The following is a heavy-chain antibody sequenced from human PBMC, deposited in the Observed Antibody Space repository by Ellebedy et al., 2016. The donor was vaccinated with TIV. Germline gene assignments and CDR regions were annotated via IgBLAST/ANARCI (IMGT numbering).Heavy chain of an antibody. Sequence: GESLKISCAASGFTFSNYWMSWVRQAPGKGLEWVANIKQDESEKYYVDSVKGRFSISRDNAKNSLYVQMNSLRDEDTAVYYCARDQWLGRAYYFDSWGQGTLVTISS. V-gene: IGHV3-7*01. CDR1: GFTFSNYW. J-gene: IGHJ4*02. CDR2: IKQDESEK. CDR3: ARDQWLGRAYYFDS. D-gene: IGHD6-19*01.